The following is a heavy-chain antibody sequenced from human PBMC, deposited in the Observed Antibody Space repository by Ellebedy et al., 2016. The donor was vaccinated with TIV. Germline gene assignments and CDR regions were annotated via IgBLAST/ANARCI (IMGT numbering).Heavy chain of an antibody. V-gene: IGHV1-69*04. D-gene: IGHD1-26*01. CDR1: GGTFSSYA. J-gene: IGHJ3*02. Sequence: SVKVSXXASGGTFSSYAISWVRQAPGQGLEWMGRIIPILGIANYAQKFQGRVTMTRDTSTSTVYMELSSLRSEDTAVYYCARGGELDAFDIWGQGTMVTVSS. CDR3: ARGGELDAFDI. CDR2: IIPILGIA.